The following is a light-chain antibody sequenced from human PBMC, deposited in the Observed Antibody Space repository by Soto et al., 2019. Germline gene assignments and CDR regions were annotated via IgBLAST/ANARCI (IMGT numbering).Light chain of an antibody. CDR3: QQYRNWPPLT. CDR2: AAS. J-gene: IGKJ4*01. V-gene: IGKV3-15*01. Sequence: EIVMTQSPATLSVSPGETATLSCRASQSIVSALAWYQHRPGQAPRLLIVAASIRATGVPGRFSGGGSGTDFTLTISSLQSEDFAVYYCQQYRNWPPLTFGGGTTVEIK. CDR1: QSIVSA.